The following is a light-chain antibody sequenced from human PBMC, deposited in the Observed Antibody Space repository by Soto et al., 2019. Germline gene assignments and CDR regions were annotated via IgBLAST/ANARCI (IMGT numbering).Light chain of an antibody. V-gene: IGLV1-44*01. Sequence: QSALTQPPSASATPGQRVTISCSGSSSNIGSRTVNWYQQLPGSAPKLLVYNDNQRPSGVPDRFSGSKSGTSASLAISGLQSEDEADYYCSSYAGSNTLVFGTGTKVTVL. CDR2: NDN. J-gene: IGLJ1*01. CDR1: SSNIGSRT. CDR3: SSYAGSNTLV.